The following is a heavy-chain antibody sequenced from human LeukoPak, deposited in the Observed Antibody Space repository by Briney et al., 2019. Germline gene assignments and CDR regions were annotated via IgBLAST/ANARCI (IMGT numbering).Heavy chain of an antibody. J-gene: IGHJ4*02. Sequence: SETLSLICNVSGGSISSYYWSWIRQPAGKGLEWIGRFYTSGSSNYNPSLKSRVTMSVDTSKNQFSLNLSSVIAADTAVCYCARDSNGDRSFDYWGQGTLVTVSS. CDR3: ARDSNGDRSFDY. V-gene: IGHV4-4*07. D-gene: IGHD4-17*01. CDR2: FYTSGSS. CDR1: GGSISSYY.